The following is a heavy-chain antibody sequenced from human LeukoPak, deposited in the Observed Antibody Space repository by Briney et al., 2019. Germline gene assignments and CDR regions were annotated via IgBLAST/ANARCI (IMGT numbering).Heavy chain of an antibody. V-gene: IGHV3-23*01. Sequence: PGGSLRLSCAASGFTFSSYAMSWVRQAPGKGLEWVSAISGSGGSTYYADSVKGRFTISRDNSKNTLYLQMNSLRAEDTAVYYCAKAGEYYYDSSGYLSSDAFDIWGQGTMVTVSS. D-gene: IGHD3-22*01. J-gene: IGHJ3*02. CDR2: ISGSGGST. CDR1: GFTFSSYA. CDR3: AKAGEYYYDSSGYLSSDAFDI.